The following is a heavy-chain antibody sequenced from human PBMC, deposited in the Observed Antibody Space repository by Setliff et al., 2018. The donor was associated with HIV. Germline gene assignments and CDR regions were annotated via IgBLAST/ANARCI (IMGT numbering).Heavy chain of an antibody. V-gene: IGHV3-72*01. Sequence: GGSLRLSCAASGFTLSDYYIDWVRQAPGKGLEWVGRTTNKANNYIREYAASVQGRFTISRDDSKDSLSLQMNNLKAEDTAVYYCVRAAAGLDIWSQGIRVTVSS. CDR3: VRAAAGLDI. CDR1: GFTLSDYY. J-gene: IGHJ4*02. CDR2: TTNKANNYIR.